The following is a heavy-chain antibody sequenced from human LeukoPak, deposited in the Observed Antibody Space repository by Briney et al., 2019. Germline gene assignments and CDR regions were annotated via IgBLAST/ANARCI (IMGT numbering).Heavy chain of an antibody. J-gene: IGHJ4*02. Sequence: GGSLRLSCAASGLTFSSYSMNWVRQAPGKGLEWVSYISSSGTTISYAQSVKGRFTITRDNAQNSLTLHMNTLRADDTAVYYCAKDGGTHFDHWGQGTLVTVSS. CDR2: ISSSGTTI. CDR3: AKDGGTHFDH. D-gene: IGHD1-26*01. V-gene: IGHV3-48*01. CDR1: GLTFSSYS.